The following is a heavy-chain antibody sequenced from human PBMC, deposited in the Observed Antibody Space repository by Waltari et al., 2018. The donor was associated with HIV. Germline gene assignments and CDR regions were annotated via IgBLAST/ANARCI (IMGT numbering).Heavy chain of an antibody. CDR1: GVDFSRFT. Sequence: LVQSGGGEVQEGGSMLLSCYGSGVDFSRFTLHWVRPTPRRGLEWLRSLRRDTYEANYLASVRGRFTISRDNAKSSAFLDMTGLRVEDTATYYCVRDDPGYVPIDYWGQGSQVIVS. CDR3: VRDDPGYVPIDY. V-gene: IGHV3-21*04. CDR2: LRRDTYEA. J-gene: IGHJ4*02. D-gene: IGHD2-15*01.